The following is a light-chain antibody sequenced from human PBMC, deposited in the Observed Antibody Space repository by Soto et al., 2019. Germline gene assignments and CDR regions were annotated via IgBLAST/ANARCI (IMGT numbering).Light chain of an antibody. J-gene: IGKJ2*01. CDR1: QSIRNN. CDR3: QQYENWPTYT. V-gene: IGKV3-15*01. CDR2: GAS. Sequence: EIVMTQSPANPSLSTGERATLSCGASQSIRNNLIWYQQKSGQAPRLLGYGASTRATGIPARFSGIVSGTEFTLPISSLQSEDFAVYYGQQYENWPTYTFGQGTKVDI.